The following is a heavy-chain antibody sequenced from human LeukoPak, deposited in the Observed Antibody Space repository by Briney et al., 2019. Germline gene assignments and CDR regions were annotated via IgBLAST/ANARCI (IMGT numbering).Heavy chain of an antibody. CDR2: INPSGGST. V-gene: IGHV1-46*01. CDR3: ARDEVGYGGNPAD. CDR1: GGTFSSYA. Sequence: GASVKVSCKASGGTFSSYAISWVRQAPGQGLEWMGIINPSGGSTSYAQKFQGRVTMTRDTSTSTVYMELSSLRSEDTAVYYCARDEVGYGGNPADWGQGTLVTVSS. J-gene: IGHJ4*02. D-gene: IGHD4-23*01.